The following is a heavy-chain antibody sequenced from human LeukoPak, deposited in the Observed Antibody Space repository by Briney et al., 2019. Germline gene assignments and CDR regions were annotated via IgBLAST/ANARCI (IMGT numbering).Heavy chain of an antibody. CDR2: IFYSGST. V-gene: IGHV4-4*02. J-gene: IGHJ4*02. Sequence: PSETLSPTCAVSGGSISTSTWWTWVRQPPGKGLEWIGEIFYSGSTNSNPSLKSRLTMSVDESKHEFSLKLTSVTAADTAVYYCASGGLVSRYLDHWGQGTLVTVSS. D-gene: IGHD3-9*01. CDR3: ASGGLVSRYLDH. CDR1: GGSISTSTW.